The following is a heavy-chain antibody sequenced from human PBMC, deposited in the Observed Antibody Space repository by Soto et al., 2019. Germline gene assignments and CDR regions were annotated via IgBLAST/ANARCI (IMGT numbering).Heavy chain of an antibody. CDR1: GGSFSGYY. D-gene: IGHD5-12*01. V-gene: IGHV4-34*01. CDR2: INHSGST. J-gene: IGHJ6*02. CDR3: ARVRDGYNYYYYYYGMDV. Sequence: SETLSLTCAVYGGSFSGYYWSWIRHPPGKGLEWIGEINHSGSTNYNPSLKSRVTISVDTSKNQFSLKLSSVTAADTAVYYCARVRDGYNYYYYYYGMDVWGQGTTVTVSS.